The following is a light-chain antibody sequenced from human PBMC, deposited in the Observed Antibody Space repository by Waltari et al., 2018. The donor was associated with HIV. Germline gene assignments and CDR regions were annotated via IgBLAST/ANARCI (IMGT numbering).Light chain of an antibody. CDR2: DDS. CDR3: QVWDTTSDWI. Sequence: SYVLPQPPSVSVAPGQTATITCGGNNILNYIVHWYQQKPGTTPLLVMYDDSDRTSGIPERFSGSNSGNMASLTISRVEAGDEAEYYCQVWDTTSDWIFGGGTKLTVL. CDR1: NILNYI. J-gene: IGLJ2*01. V-gene: IGLV3-21*02.